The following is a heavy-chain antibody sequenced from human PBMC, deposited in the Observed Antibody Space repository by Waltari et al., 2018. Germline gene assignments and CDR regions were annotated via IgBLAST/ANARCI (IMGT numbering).Heavy chain of an antibody. J-gene: IGHJ4*02. D-gene: IGHD6-13*01. CDR1: GFTFGDYA. Sequence: EVQLVESGGGLVQPGRSLRLSCTASGFTFGDYAMSWFRQAPGKGREGGGGGGVIRSKADVGTTEEAASVKGRFTISKDDSKSIAYLQMNSLKTEDTAVYYCTRSIVAAAPTYFDYWGQGTLVTVSS. V-gene: IGHV3-49*03. CDR3: TRSIVAAAPTYFDY. CDR2: IRSKADVGTT.